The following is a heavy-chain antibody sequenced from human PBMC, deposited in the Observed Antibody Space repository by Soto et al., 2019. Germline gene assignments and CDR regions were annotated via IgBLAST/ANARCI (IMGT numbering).Heavy chain of an antibody. CDR2: ISVYNGSR. V-gene: IGHV1-18*04. Sequence: QVHLVQSGPEVKKAGASVKVSCKSSGYNFSHYDISWVRQAPGQGLEWMGWISVYNGSRRYAQNFQGRVTMTTDTSTSTAYMDLRILRSEDTAVYFCTRDQFGTFSHWGQGTLVIVSS. CDR3: TRDQFGTFSH. J-gene: IGHJ4*02. D-gene: IGHD3-16*01. CDR1: GYNFSHYD.